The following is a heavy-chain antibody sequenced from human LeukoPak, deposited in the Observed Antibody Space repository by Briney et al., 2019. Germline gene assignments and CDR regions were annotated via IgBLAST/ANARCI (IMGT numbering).Heavy chain of an antibody. CDR3: AKDPRWRLDY. J-gene: IGHJ4*02. CDR2: IRYDGSET. D-gene: IGHD2-21*02. V-gene: IGHV3-30*02. CDR1: GFTFSSYG. Sequence: GGSLRLSCAASGFTFSSYGMHWVRQAPGKGLEWVAFIRYDGSETYYADSVKGRFTISRDNSKNTLYLQMNSLRTEDTAVYYCAKDPRWRLDYWGQGTLVTVSS.